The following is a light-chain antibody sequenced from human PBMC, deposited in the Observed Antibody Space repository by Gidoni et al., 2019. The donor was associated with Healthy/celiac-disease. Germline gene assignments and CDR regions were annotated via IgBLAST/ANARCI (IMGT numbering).Light chain of an antibody. CDR3: QQFNSYPLIT. V-gene: IGKV1-13*02. CDR1: QGISSA. CDR2: DAS. Sequence: AIQLTQSPSSLSASVGDRVTITCRASQGISSALAWYQQQPGKAPKLLIYDASSLESGVPSRFSGSGSGTDFTLTISSLQPEDFATYYCQQFNSYPLITFXQXTRLEIK. J-gene: IGKJ5*01.